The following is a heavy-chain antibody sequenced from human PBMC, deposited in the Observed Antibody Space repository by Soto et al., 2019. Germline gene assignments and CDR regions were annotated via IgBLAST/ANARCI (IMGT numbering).Heavy chain of an antibody. D-gene: IGHD2-2*01. CDR2: IYYSGST. Sequence: QVQLQESGPGLVKPSQTLSLTCSVSGGSISSGGYYWSWIRQHPGKGLEWIGYIYYSGSTSYNPCRKIRVTISVDSSKNQFSLKLSSVTAADTAVYYCARGYCSSTSCCDPWGQGALINVSS. CDR3: ARGYCSSTSCCDP. V-gene: IGHV4-31*03. CDR1: GGSISSGGYY. J-gene: IGHJ5*02.